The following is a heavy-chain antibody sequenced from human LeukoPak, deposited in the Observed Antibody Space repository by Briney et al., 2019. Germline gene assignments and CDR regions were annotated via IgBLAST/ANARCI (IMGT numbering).Heavy chain of an antibody. J-gene: IGHJ4*02. Sequence: SETLSLTCTVSGGSISSYYWSWIRQPAGKGLEWIGRIYTSGSTNYNPSLKSRVTMSVDTSKNQFSLKLSSVTAADTAVYYCARGDPGYSSGWFPFDYWGQGTLVTVSS. CDR2: IYTSGST. CDR1: GGSISSYY. D-gene: IGHD6-19*01. CDR3: ARGDPGYSSGWFPFDY. V-gene: IGHV4-4*07.